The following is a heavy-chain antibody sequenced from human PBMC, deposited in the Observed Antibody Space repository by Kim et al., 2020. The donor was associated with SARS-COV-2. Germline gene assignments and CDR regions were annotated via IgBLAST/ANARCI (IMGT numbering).Heavy chain of an antibody. D-gene: IGHD3-22*01. J-gene: IGHJ6*02. V-gene: IGHV1-69*01. Sequence: KFQGRVTITADESTSTAYMELSSLRSEDTAVYYCAREGGYDSPYYYGMDVWGQGTTVTVSS. CDR3: AREGGYDSPYYYGMDV.